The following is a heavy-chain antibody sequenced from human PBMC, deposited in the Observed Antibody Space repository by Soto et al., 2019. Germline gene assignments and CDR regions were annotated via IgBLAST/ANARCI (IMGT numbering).Heavy chain of an antibody. CDR1: GGTFSSYA. J-gene: IGHJ4*02. V-gene: IGHV1-69*01. CDR3: AVHGSSLNPFDY. Sequence: QVQLVQSGAEVKKPGSSVKVSCKASGGTFSSYAISWVRQAPGQGLEWMGGIIPIFGTANHAQKFQGRVTITADESTRTAYMELSSLRSEDTAVYYCAVHGSSLNPFDYWGQGTLVTGSS. D-gene: IGHD6-13*01. CDR2: IIPIFGTA.